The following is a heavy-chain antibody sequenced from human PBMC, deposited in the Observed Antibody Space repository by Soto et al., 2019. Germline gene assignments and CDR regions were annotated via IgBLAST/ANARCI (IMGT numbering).Heavy chain of an antibody. D-gene: IGHD5-18*01. CDR1: GFSLSNARMG. J-gene: IGHJ6*02. V-gene: IGHV2-26*01. CDR2: IFSNDEK. Sequence: QVTLKESGPVLVKPTETLTLTCTVSGFSLSNARMGVSWIRQPPGKALEWLAHIFSNDEKSYSTSLKSRLTISKDTSKSQVVLTMTNMDPVDTATYYCARTEMATANDYYYGMDVWGQGTTVTVSS. CDR3: ARTEMATANDYYYGMDV.